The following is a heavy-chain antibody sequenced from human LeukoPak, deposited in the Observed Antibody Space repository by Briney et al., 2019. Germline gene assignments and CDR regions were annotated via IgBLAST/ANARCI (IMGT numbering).Heavy chain of an antibody. J-gene: IGHJ3*02. V-gene: IGHV4-59*08. CDR1: GGSISSYY. CDR2: IYYSGST. Sequence: SETLSLTCTVSGGSISSYYWSWMRQPPGKGLEWIGCIYYSGSTNYNPSLKSRVTISVDTSKNQFSLKLSSVTAADTAVYYCARQAGILRITQTPYAFDIWGQGTMVTVSS. D-gene: IGHD3-10*01. CDR3: ARQAGILRITQTPYAFDI.